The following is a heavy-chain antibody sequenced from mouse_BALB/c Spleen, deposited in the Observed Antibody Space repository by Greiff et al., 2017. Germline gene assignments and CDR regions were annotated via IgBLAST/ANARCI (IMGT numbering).Heavy chain of an antibody. J-gene: IGHJ3*01. CDR1: GYTFTDYA. D-gene: IGHD2-4*01. V-gene: IGHV1S137*01. CDR3: ARGAMITTGAWFAY. Sequence: VQLQQSGAELVRPGVSVKISCKGSGYTFTDYAMHWVKQSHAKSLEWIGVISTYYGDASYNQKFKGKATMTVDKSSSTAYMELARLTSVDSAIYYCARGAMITTGAWFAYWGQGTLVTVSA. CDR2: ISTYYGDA.